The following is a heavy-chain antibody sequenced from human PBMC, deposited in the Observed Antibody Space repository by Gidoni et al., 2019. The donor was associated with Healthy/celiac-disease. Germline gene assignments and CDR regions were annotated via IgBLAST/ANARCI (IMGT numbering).Heavy chain of an antibody. J-gene: IGHJ6*03. CDR1: GFTFSSYG. V-gene: IGHV3-30*03. D-gene: IGHD6-13*01. Sequence: QVQLVESGGGVVQPGRSLRLSCAASGFTFSSYGMHWVRQAPGKGLEWVAVISYDGSNKYYADSVKGRFTISRDNSKNTRYLQMNSLRAEDTAVYYCARGPYSSSWLRYYYYYMDVWGKGTTVTVSS. CDR3: ARGPYSSSWLRYYYYYMDV. CDR2: ISYDGSNK.